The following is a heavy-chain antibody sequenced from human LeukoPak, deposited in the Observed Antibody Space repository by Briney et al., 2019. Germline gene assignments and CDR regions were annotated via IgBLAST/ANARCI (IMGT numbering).Heavy chain of an antibody. J-gene: IGHJ3*02. V-gene: IGHV4-59*01. CDR3: ARSLTLYYDILTGYYRDAFDI. CDR1: GGSISSYY. CDR2: IYYSGST. D-gene: IGHD3-9*01. Sequence: SETLSLTCTVSGGSISSYYWSWIRQPPGKGLEWIGYIYYSGSTNYNPSLKSRVTISVDTSKNQFSLKLSSVTAADTAVYYCARSLTLYYDILTGYYRDAFDIWGQGTMVTVSS.